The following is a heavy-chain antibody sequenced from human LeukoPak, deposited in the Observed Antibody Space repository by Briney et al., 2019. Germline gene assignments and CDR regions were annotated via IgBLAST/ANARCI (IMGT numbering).Heavy chain of an antibody. Sequence: ASVKVSCKASGNTFTSYYMHWVRQAPGQGLEWMGIINPSGGSTSYAQKFQGRVTMTRDMSTSTVYMELSSLRSEDTAVYYCAREVRLWFGELLRGYNWFDPWGQGTLVTVSS. CDR2: INPSGGST. J-gene: IGHJ5*02. CDR1: GNTFTSYY. CDR3: AREVRLWFGELLRGYNWFDP. D-gene: IGHD3-10*01. V-gene: IGHV1-46*01.